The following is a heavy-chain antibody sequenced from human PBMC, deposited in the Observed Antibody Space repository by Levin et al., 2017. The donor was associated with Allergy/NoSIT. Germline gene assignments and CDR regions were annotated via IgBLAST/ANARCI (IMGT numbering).Heavy chain of an antibody. CDR2: IYPGDSDT. Sequence: PGESLKISCKGSGYSFTSYWIGWVRQMPGKGLEWMGIIYPGDSDTRYSPSFQGQVTISADKSISTAYLQWSSLKASDTAMYYCARTMHSYYYYMDVWGKGTTVTVSS. CDR1: GYSFTSYW. CDR3: ARTMHSYYYYMDV. J-gene: IGHJ6*03. V-gene: IGHV5-51*01.